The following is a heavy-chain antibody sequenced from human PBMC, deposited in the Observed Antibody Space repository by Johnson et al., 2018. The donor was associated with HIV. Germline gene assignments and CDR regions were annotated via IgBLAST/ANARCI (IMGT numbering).Heavy chain of an antibody. D-gene: IGHD1-26*01. CDR1: GFTFSSYW. CDR2: ISYDGSNK. J-gene: IGHJ3*02. Sequence: VESGGSLRLSCAASGFTFSSYWMSWVRQAPGKGLEWAAVISYDGSNKYYADSVKGLFTISRDNSKNTLYLQMNSLRAEDTAVYYCARGSLSGSPDIWGQGTMVTVSS. CDR3: ARGSLSGSPDI. V-gene: IGHV3-30*03.